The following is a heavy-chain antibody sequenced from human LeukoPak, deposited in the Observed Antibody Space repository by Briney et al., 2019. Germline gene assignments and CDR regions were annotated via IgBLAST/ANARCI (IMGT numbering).Heavy chain of an antibody. CDR3: AKGGIFGDYFDY. CDR1: GFTFSNYE. V-gene: IGHV3-48*03. Sequence: PGGSLRLSCAASGFTFSNYEMNWVRQAPGKGLEWVSYISSSGGSTIYYTDSVKGRFTISRDNTKNSLYLQMNSLRAEDTAVYYCAKGGIFGDYFDYWGQGTLVTVSS. CDR2: ISSSGGSTI. J-gene: IGHJ4*02. D-gene: IGHD3-10*01.